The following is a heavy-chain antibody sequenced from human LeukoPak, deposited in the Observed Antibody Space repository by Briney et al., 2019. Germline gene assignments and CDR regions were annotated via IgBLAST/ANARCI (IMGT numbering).Heavy chain of an antibody. V-gene: IGHV4-59*01. J-gene: IGHJ3*02. CDR2: IYDSGST. D-gene: IGHD5-12*01. CDR3: ARAGERGYNGYDDAFDI. CDR1: GGSISSYY. Sequence: SETLSLTCTVSGGSISSYYWSWIRQPPGKGLEWIGYIYDSGSTKYNPSLKSQLTISVDTSKNQFSLKLNSVTAADTAIYYCARAGERGYNGYDDAFDIWGQGTMVTVSS.